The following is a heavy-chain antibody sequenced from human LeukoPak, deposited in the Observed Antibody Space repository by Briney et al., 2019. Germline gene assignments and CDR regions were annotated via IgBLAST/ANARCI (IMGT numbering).Heavy chain of an antibody. CDR2: INPNSGGT. Sequence: GASVKVSCKASGYTFTGYYMHWVRQAPGQGLEWMGWINPNSGGTNYAQKFQGRVTMTRDTSISTAYMELSRLRSDDTAVYYCARCGGGYCSGGSCYPQACPFDYWGQGTLITVSS. V-gene: IGHV1-2*02. CDR3: ARCGGGYCSGGSCYPQACPFDY. CDR1: GYTFTGYY. D-gene: IGHD2-15*01. J-gene: IGHJ4*02.